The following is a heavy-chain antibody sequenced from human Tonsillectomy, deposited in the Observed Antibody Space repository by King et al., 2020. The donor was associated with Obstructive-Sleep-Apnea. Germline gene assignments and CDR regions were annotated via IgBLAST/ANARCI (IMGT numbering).Heavy chain of an antibody. CDR3: ARHGGSSGWYWVYYFDY. CDR1: GGSISNYY. D-gene: IGHD6-19*01. CDR2: IYYSGST. J-gene: IGHJ4*02. Sequence: VQLQESGPGLVKPSETLSLTCTVSGGSISNYYWSWIRPPPGKGLEWIGYIYYSGSTNYNPSLKSRVTISVDTSKNQFSLKLSSVTAADTAVYYCARHGGSSGWYWVYYFDYWGQGTLVTVSS. V-gene: IGHV4-59*08.